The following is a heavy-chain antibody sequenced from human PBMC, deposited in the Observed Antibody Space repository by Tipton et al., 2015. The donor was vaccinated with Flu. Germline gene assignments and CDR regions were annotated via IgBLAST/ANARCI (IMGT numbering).Heavy chain of an antibody. CDR2: LYAGGSA. J-gene: IGHJ4*02. Sequence: SLRLSCAASGFSVSSTYMSWVRQAPGKGLEWVSALYAGGSAYYADSVKGRFSISRDTSKNMLNLQMDTLRAEDSAVYYCAKGRDYGNFEGDFDSWGQGIQVTVYS. D-gene: IGHD4-17*01. CDR3: AKGRDYGNFEGDFDS. V-gene: IGHV3-53*01. CDR1: GFSVSSTY.